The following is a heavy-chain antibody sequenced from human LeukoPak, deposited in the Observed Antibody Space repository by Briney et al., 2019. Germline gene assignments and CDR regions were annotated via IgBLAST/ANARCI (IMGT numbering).Heavy chain of an antibody. Sequence: PSETLSLTCTVSGGSISGYYWSWIRQPPGKGLEWIGEINHSGSTNYNPSLKSRVTISVDTSKNQFSLKLSSVTAADTAVYYCARGLLYSSGWYNWFDPWGQGTLVTVSS. J-gene: IGHJ5*02. CDR1: GGSISGYY. D-gene: IGHD6-19*01. V-gene: IGHV4-34*01. CDR3: ARGLLYSSGWYNWFDP. CDR2: INHSGST.